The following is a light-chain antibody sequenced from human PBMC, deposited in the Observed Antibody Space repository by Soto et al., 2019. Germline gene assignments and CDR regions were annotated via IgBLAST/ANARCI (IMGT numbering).Light chain of an antibody. CDR3: QQYANSWT. V-gene: IGKV3-20*01. J-gene: IGKJ1*01. CDR1: QSISNNY. CDR2: GAS. Sequence: EIVLTQSPGTLSLSPGERATLSCRASQSISNNYLAWYQQKPGQAPRLLMSGASNRATGIPDRFSGSGSGTDFTLTISRLDPEDFAVYYCQQYANSWTFGHGTKVEIK.